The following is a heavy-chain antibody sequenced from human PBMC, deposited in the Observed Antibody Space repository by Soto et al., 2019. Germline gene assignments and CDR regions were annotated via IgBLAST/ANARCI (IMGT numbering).Heavy chain of an antibody. CDR3: ARGPFVVLNYFES. CDR1: GGTFRNYP. Sequence: QVQLVQSGTEVKKPGSSVKVSCKASGGTFRNYPINWVRQAPGQGLEWMGSIFPLTDIPDYAQNFQARLTITADKSTSTAYMQLSSLTSADTAMYFCARGPFVVLNYFESWGPGTLVTVSS. J-gene: IGHJ4*02. D-gene: IGHD3-16*02. CDR2: IFPLTDIP. V-gene: IGHV1-69*02.